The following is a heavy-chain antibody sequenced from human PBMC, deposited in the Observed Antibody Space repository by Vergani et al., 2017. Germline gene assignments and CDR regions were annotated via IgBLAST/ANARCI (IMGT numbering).Heavy chain of an antibody. CDR1: GFTFSNYW. CDR3: ARRFGYCSGTNCDDSFDI. CDR2: IKQDGSEK. J-gene: IGHJ3*02. Sequence: EVQLVESGGGLVQPGGSLRLSCAASGFTFSNYWMTWVRQAPGKGLEWLANIKQDGSEKDYVDSVKGRFTISRENAKNSLYLQMNSLRAEDTAVYYCARRFGYCSGTNCDDSFDIWGQGAMVTVSS. V-gene: IGHV3-7*03. D-gene: IGHD2-2*03.